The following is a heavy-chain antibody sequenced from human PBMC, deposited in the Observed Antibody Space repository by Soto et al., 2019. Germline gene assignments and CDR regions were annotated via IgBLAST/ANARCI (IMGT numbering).Heavy chain of an antibody. CDR3: ARGWRFLEWHYYMDV. J-gene: IGHJ6*03. V-gene: IGHV3-72*01. D-gene: IGHD3-3*01. CDR2: TRNKANSYTT. CDR1: GFTFSDHY. Sequence: GGSLRLSCAASGFTFSDHYMDWVRQAPGKGLEWVGRTRNKANSYTTEYAASVKGRFTISRDDSKNSLYLQMNSLKTEDTAVYYCARGWRFLEWHYYMDVWGKGTTVTVSS.